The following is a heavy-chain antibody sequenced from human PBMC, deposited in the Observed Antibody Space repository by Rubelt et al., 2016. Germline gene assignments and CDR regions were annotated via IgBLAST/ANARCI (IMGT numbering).Heavy chain of an antibody. CDR1: GYTFTSYG. Sequence: QVQLVQSGAEVKKPGASVKVSCKASGYTFTSYGISWVRQAPGQGLEWMGWISAYNGNTNYAQKLQGSVTMTTDTSTSTAYMERGSLRSDDTAVYYCARDPLPVRGVIMTPTHWGQGTLVTVSS. D-gene: IGHD3-10*01. CDR2: ISAYNGNT. J-gene: IGHJ4*02. CDR3: ARDPLPVRGVIMTPTH. V-gene: IGHV1-18*01.